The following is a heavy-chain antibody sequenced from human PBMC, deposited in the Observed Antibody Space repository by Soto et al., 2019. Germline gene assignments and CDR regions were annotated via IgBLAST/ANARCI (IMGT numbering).Heavy chain of an antibody. D-gene: IGHD2-2*01. V-gene: IGHV4-59*12. CDR3: ARVPDY. CDR1: GVSISSYS. J-gene: IGHJ4*02. Sequence: PSETLSLTCTVSGVSISSYSWSWIRQPPGKGLEWIGNMYHNGSTNYSPSLKSRVTISIDRSKNQFSLKLSSVTAADTAVYYCARVPDYWGQGILVTVSS. CDR2: MYHNGST.